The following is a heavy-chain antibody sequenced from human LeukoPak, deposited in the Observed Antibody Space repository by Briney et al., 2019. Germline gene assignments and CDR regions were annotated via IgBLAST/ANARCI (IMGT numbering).Heavy chain of an antibody. J-gene: IGHJ4*02. V-gene: IGHV3-9*01. CDR3: SIMNNGGFDY. D-gene: IGHD3-16*01. CDR2: ISWDSGNI. CDR1: GFTVDDYA. Sequence: GGSLRLSCAASGFTVDDYAMHWVRQAPGKGLEWVSGISWDSGNIGYADSVKGRFTISRDNAKNSLYLQMNSLRAEDTAFYYCSIMNNGGFDYWGQGTLVTVSS.